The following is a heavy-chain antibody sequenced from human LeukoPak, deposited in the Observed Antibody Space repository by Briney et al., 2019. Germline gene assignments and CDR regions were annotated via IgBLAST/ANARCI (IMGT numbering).Heavy chain of an antibody. CDR3: ATSWGPDTSAFRWGRDGMDV. CDR1: GLTFNNYA. V-gene: IGHV3-23*01. D-gene: IGHD3-16*01. Sequence: GGSLRLSCAVSGLTFNNYAMSWVRQAPGKGLEWVSAISKSGDHTYYAASAKGRFTIYRGNSKNTQYLQMNSLRAEDRAVYYCATSWGPDTSAFRWGRDGMDVWGQGTTVIVS. J-gene: IGHJ6*02. CDR2: ISKSGDHT.